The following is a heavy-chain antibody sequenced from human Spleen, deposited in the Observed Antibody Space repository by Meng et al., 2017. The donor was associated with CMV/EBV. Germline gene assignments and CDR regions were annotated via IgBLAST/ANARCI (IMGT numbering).Heavy chain of an antibody. J-gene: IGHJ4*02. CDR3: ARGERHNWNLLLS. CDR2: IIPGFGAA. V-gene: IGHV1-69*05. D-gene: IGHD1-7*01. Sequence: SVKVFCKTSGGTFRSYGISWVRQAPGQGLEWMGGIIPGFGAANYAQKFQGRVTITTDESTSTAYMELNSLRSEDTAVYYCARGERHNWNLLLSWGQGTLVTVSS. CDR1: GGTFRSYG.